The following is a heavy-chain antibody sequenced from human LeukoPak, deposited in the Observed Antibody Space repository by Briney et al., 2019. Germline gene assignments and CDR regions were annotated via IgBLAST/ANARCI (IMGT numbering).Heavy chain of an antibody. CDR3: VTSRSGWYDY. V-gene: IGHV3-64D*09. Sequence: PGGSLRLSCSTSGFTFSSYAMHWVRQAPGKGLEYISAITNNGGGTFYGDSVKGRFTISRDNSKNMLYLQMSSLRPEDTAVYYCVTSRSGWYDYWGQGTLVTVSS. CDR2: ITNNGGGT. CDR1: GFTFSSYA. J-gene: IGHJ4*02. D-gene: IGHD6-19*01.